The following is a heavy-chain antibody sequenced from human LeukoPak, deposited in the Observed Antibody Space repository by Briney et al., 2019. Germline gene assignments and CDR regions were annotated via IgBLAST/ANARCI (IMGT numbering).Heavy chain of an antibody. CDR1: GFTFSSYA. J-gene: IGHJ4*02. Sequence: GGSLRLSCAASGFTFSSYAMHWVRQAPGKGLEYVSAISSNGGSTYYANSVKGRFTISRDNSKNTLYLQMGSLRAEDVAVYYCARDDGDYAHPVDYWGQGTLVTVSS. V-gene: IGHV3-64*01. CDR3: ARDDGDYAHPVDY. CDR2: ISSNGGST. D-gene: IGHD4-17*01.